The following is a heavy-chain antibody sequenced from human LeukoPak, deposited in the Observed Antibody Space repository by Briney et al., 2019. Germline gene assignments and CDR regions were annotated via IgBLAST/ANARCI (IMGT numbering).Heavy chain of an antibody. V-gene: IGHV4-59*01. D-gene: IGHD6-6*01. CDR1: VGSISSYY. CDR3: ARGYSSSSWFDY. Sequence: PSETLSLTCTVSVGSISSYYWSWIRQPPGKGLEWIGYIYYSGSTNYNPSLTSRVTISVDTSKNQLSLKLSSVTAADTAVYYCARGYSSSSWFDYWGQGTLVTVSS. J-gene: IGHJ4*02. CDR2: IYYSGST.